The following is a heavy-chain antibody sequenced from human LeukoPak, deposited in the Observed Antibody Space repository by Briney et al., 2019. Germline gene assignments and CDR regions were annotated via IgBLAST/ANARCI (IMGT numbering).Heavy chain of an antibody. CDR2: INPNSGGT. V-gene: IGHV1-2*02. J-gene: IGHJ4*02. Sequence: ASVKASCKASGYTFTGYYMHWVRQAPGQGLEWMGWINPNSGGTNYAQKFQGRVTMTRDTSISTAYMELSRLRSDDTAVYYCARDAAAGRVGTYYFDYWGQGTLVTVSS. CDR3: ARDAAAGRVGTYYFDY. CDR1: GYTFTGYY. D-gene: IGHD6-13*01.